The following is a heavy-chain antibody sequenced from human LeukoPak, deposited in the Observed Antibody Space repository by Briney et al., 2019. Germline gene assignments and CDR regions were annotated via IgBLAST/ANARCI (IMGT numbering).Heavy chain of an antibody. Sequence: PGGSLRLSCAASGFTFSSYWMSWVRQAPGKGLEWVANIKQDGSVEYYVVSVKGRFTISRDNAKESLYLQMISPRAEGTAVYYCARIGYSSSSFDFWGQGTLVTVSS. V-gene: IGHV3-7*05. J-gene: IGHJ4*02. CDR1: GFTFSSYW. CDR3: ARIGYSSSSFDF. D-gene: IGHD6-6*01. CDR2: IKQDGSVE.